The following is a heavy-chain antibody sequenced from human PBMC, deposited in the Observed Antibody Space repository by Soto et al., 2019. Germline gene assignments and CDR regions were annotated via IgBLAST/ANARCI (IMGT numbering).Heavy chain of an antibody. V-gene: IGHV1-69*13. Sequence: GASVKVSCKASGGTFSSYAISWVRQAPGQGLEWMGGIIPIFGTANYAQKFQGRVTITADESTSTAYMELSSLRSGDTAVYYCARNYYGSGTDPNYYYGMDVWGQGTTVTASS. J-gene: IGHJ6*02. D-gene: IGHD3-10*01. CDR3: ARNYYGSGTDPNYYYGMDV. CDR1: GGTFSSYA. CDR2: IIPIFGTA.